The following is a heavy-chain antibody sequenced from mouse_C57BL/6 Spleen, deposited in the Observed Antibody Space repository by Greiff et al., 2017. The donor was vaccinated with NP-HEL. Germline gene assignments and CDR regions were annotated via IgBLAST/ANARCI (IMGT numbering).Heavy chain of an antibody. CDR3: ARYGTTVRYFDY. D-gene: IGHD1-1*01. J-gene: IGHJ2*01. Sequence: QVQLKQPGAELVRPGSSVKLSCKASGYTFTSYWMHWVKQRPIQGLEWIGNIDPSDSETHYNQKFKDKATLTVDKSSSTAYMQLSSLTSEDSAVYYCARYGTTVRYFDYWGQGTTLTVSS. CDR1: GYTFTSYW. CDR2: IDPSDSET. V-gene: IGHV1-52*01.